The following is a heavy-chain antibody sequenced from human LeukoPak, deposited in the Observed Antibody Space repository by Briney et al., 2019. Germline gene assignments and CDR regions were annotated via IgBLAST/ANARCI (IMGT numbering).Heavy chain of an antibody. CDR3: ARAPGYCSTTSCDEASFDY. CDR2: ISYDGTYK. Sequence: GGSLRLSCAASGFTFSSYGMHWVRQAPGKGLEWVAVISYDGTYKYYADSVKGRFTISRDNSKNTLYLQMNSLRPEDTAVYYCARAPGYCSTTSCDEASFDYWGQGTLVTVS. CDR1: GFTFSSYG. D-gene: IGHD2-2*01. J-gene: IGHJ4*02. V-gene: IGHV3-30*19.